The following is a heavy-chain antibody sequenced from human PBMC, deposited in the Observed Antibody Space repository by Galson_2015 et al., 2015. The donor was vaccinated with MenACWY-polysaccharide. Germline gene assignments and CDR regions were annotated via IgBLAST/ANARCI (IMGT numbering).Heavy chain of an antibody. J-gene: IGHJ3*01. CDR1: GFSISTYW. CDR2: INSDGSSA. Sequence: SLRLSCAASGFSISTYWMHWVRQVPGKGLMWVSRINSDGSSATYADSVRGRLTFSRDNAKHTVYLQLNSLRVEDTAVYYCARGFCSGGTCLRWDDAFDFRGQGTMVIVSS. D-gene: IGHD2-15*01. V-gene: IGHV3-74*03. CDR3: ARGFCSGGTCLRWDDAFDF.